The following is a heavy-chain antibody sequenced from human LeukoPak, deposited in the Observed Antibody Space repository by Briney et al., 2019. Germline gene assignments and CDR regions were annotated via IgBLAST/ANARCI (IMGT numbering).Heavy chain of an antibody. CDR3: AKDPTLTTVTIPIDY. CDR1: GFTFSSYG. CDR2: ISYDGSNK. Sequence: GGSLRLSCAASGFTFSSYGMHWVRQAPGKGLEWVAVISYDGSNKYYADSVKGRFTISRDNSKNTLYLQMNSLRAEDTAVYYCAKDPTLTTVTIPIDYWGQGTLVTVSS. J-gene: IGHJ4*02. D-gene: IGHD4-17*01. V-gene: IGHV3-30*18.